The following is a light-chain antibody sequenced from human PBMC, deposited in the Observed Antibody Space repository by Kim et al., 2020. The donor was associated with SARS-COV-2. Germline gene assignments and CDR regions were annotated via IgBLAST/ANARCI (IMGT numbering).Light chain of an antibody. CDR2: DAS. J-gene: IGKJ2*02. V-gene: IGKV3-11*01. CDR1: QSVSSY. Sequence: EIVLTQSPATLSLSPGERATLSCRASQSVSSYLAWYQQKPGQAPRLLIYDASNRATGIPARFSGSGSGTDFTLTISSLEPEDFAVYYCQQRSNWLQSTFGQGTKLEI. CDR3: QQRSNWLQST.